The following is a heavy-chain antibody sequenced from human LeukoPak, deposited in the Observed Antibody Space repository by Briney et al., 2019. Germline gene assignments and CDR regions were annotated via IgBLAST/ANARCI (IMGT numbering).Heavy chain of an antibody. CDR2: INHRGST. CDR1: GGSFSGYY. CDR3: ARGGGSYYLDY. Sequence: SETLSPTCAVYGGSFSGYYWSWIRQPPGKGLEWIGEINHRGSTNHNPSLKSRVTISVDTSRNQFSLKLSSVTAADTAVYYCARGGGSYYLDYWGQGPLVTVSS. V-gene: IGHV4-34*01. J-gene: IGHJ4*02. D-gene: IGHD1-26*01.